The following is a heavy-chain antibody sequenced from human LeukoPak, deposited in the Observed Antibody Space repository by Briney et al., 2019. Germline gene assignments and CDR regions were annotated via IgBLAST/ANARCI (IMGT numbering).Heavy chain of an antibody. CDR2: ISAQNGDT. J-gene: IGHJ4*02. Sequence: ASVKLSCKTSGYSFSKFGISWVRQAPGQGLEWMGWISAQNGDTYYAQQVQGRVTMTTDTSTGTAYMELKSLTSDDTAVYYCVREPAGYSSAWPYDYWGQGTLVTVSS. D-gene: IGHD6-25*01. CDR1: GYSFSKFG. V-gene: IGHV1-18*01. CDR3: VREPAGYSSAWPYDY.